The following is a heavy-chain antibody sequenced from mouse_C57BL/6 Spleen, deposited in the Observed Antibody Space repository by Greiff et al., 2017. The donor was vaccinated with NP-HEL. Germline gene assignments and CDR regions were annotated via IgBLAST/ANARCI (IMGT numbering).Heavy chain of an antibody. CDR2: IHPNSGST. J-gene: IGHJ4*01. CDR1: GYTFTSYW. D-gene: IGHD1-3*01. CDR3: ERATGKGYYAMDY. V-gene: IGHV1-64*01. Sequence: QVQLQQPGAELVKPGASVKLSCKASGYTFTSYWMHWVKQRPGQGLEWIGMIHPNSGSTNYNEKFKSKATLTVDKSSSTANMQLSSLTSEDSAVYYCERATGKGYYAMDYWGQGTSVTVSS.